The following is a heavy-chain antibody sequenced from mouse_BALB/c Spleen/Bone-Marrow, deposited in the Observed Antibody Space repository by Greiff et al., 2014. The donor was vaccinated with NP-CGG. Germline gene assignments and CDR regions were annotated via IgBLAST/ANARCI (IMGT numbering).Heavy chain of an antibody. CDR1: GYTFTSYY. CDR3: TRRSLLSDYYSMDY. J-gene: IGHJ4*01. Sequence: VQLQESGAELVKPGASVKLSCKASGYTFTSYYLYWVKQRPGQGLEWIGEINPSNGGTNFNERFKSKASLTVDKSSSTAYMQLHSLTSEDSAVYYCTRRSLLSDYYSMDYWGQGTSVTVSS. V-gene: IGHV1S81*02. CDR2: INPSNGGT. D-gene: IGHD2-10*01.